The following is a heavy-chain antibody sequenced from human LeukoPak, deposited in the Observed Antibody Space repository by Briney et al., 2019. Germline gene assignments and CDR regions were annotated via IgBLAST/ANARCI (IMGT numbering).Heavy chain of an antibody. V-gene: IGHV3-23*01. CDR2: ITSRAAGT. CDR3: ARGSISWYYFDY. J-gene: IGHJ4*02. CDR1: GFTFSIYD. D-gene: IGHD6-13*01. Sequence: GGSLRLSCAASGFTFSIYDMTWVRHSPGKGLEWVSSITSRAAGTYYAVSVKGRFTISRDNSKNTLYLQMNSLRAEDTAVYYCARGSISWYYFDYWGQGTLVTVSS.